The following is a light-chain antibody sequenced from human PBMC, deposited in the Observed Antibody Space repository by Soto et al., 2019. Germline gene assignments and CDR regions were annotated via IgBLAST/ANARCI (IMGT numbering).Light chain of an antibody. J-gene: IGLJ2*01. CDR2: EVT. CDR1: SSDVGFFNY. CDR3: CSYRSVNTVV. V-gene: IGLV2-14*01. Sequence: QSVLTQPASVSGSPGQSITLSCTGTSSDVGFFNYVFWYQQHPGKAPKLMSYEVTNLPSGVSIRFSGSKSGNTASLTIAGRQAEDEADYYCCSYRSVNTVVFGRGTKLTVL.